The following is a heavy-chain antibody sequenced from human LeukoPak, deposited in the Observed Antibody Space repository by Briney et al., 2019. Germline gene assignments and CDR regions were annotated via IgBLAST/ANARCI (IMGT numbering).Heavy chain of an antibody. J-gene: IGHJ1*01. CDR1: GGSISSYY. D-gene: IGHD1-26*01. V-gene: IGHV4-59*08. CDR2: IYYSGST. CDR3: ARLDSGDHGNVPH. Sequence: SETLSLTCTVSGGSISSYYWSWIRQPPGKGLEWIGYIYYSGSTNYNPSLKSRVTISVDTSKNQFSLRLNSVTAADTATYYCARLDSGDHGNVPHWGQGTVVIVSS.